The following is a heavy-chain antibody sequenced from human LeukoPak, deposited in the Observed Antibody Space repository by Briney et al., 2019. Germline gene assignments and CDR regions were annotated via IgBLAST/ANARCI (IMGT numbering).Heavy chain of an antibody. J-gene: IGHJ5*02. D-gene: IGHD3-10*01. Sequence: ASVKVSCKASGYTFTSYGISWVRQAPRQGLEWVGWISAYNGNTNYAQKLQGRVTMTTDTSTSTAYMELRSLISDDTAVYYCARGVYFYGSANYWFDPWGQGTLVTVSS. CDR2: ISAYNGNT. V-gene: IGHV1-18*01. CDR3: ARGVYFYGSANYWFDP. CDR1: GYTFTSYG.